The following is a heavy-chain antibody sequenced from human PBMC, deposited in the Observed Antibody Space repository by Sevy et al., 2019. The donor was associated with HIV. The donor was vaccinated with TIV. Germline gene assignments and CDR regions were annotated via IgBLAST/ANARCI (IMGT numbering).Heavy chain of an antibody. V-gene: IGHV3-30-3*01. CDR2: ISYDGSNT. CDR1: GFSFSTYA. J-gene: IGHJ5*02. D-gene: IGHD4-17*01. CDR3: ARDQHDYAGNVRTGWFDP. Sequence: GGSLRLSCAASGFSFSTYAMHWVRQAPGKGLEWVAVISYDGSNTYYADSVKGRFTISRDNSKKILYVQMNSLRGEDTAVYYCARDQHDYAGNVRTGWFDPWGQGTLVTVSS.